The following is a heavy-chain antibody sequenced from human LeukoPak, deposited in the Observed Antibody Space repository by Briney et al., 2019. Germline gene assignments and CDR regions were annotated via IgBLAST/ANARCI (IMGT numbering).Heavy chain of an antibody. CDR1: GGSFSGYY. CDR2: INHSGST. CDR3: ARGSGTALDY. V-gene: IGHV4-34*01. Sequence: SETLSLTCAVYGGSFSGYYWSWIRQPPGKGLEWIGEINHSGSTNYNPSLKSRVTISVDMSKDQFSLKLSSVTAADTAVYYCARGSGTALDYWGQGTLVTVSS. D-gene: IGHD3-10*01. J-gene: IGHJ4*02.